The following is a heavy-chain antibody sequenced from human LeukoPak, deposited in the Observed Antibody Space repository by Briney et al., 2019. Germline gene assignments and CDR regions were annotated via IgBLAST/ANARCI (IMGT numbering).Heavy chain of an antibody. D-gene: IGHD1-26*01. CDR1: GFTFSSYG. V-gene: IGHV3-30*18. CDR2: ISSDGSNK. Sequence: GRSLRLSCAASGFTFSSYGMHWVRQAPGKGLEWVVVISSDGSNKYYADSVKGRFTISRDNFKNTLYLQMNSLRAEDTAVYYCAKDPVGVSGSPLPLDYWGQGTLVTVSS. CDR3: AKDPVGVSGSPLPLDY. J-gene: IGHJ4*02.